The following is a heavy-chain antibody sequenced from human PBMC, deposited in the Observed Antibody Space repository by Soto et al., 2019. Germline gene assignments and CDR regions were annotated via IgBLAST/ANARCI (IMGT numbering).Heavy chain of an antibody. J-gene: IGHJ4*02. Sequence: SETLSLTCTVSRGSISTYYLSWIRQPPGKGLECIGYIYYNGNTNYNPSLKSRVTISVDTSKNQFTLNLNSVTAADTAVYYCARHATRSYDYWGQGTLVTVS. CDR2: IYYNGNT. V-gene: IGHV4-59*08. CDR1: RGSISTYY. CDR3: ARHATRSYDY.